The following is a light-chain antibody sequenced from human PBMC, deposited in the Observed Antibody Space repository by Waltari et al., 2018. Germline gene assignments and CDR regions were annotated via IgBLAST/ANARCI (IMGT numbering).Light chain of an antibody. CDR3: QQYYSVPLT. V-gene: IGKV4-1*01. J-gene: IGKJ1*01. CDR2: WAS. Sequence: IVMTQTPDSLAVSLGERATIHCKSSQTISYSSNNKNYLAWYQKKPGQPPRLLISWASSRESGVPDRFSGSGSGTDFTLTISSLQVEDVAIYYCQQYYSVPLTFGQGTKVGIK. CDR1: QTISYSSNNKNY.